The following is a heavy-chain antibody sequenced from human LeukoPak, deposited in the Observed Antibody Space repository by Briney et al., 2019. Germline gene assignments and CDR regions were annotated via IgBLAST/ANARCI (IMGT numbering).Heavy chain of an antibody. CDR3: AGAGYSYGSGLGF. J-gene: IGHJ4*02. CDR1: GFTFSSYG. V-gene: IGHV3-48*04. D-gene: IGHD5-18*01. CDR2: IRSSGDST. Sequence: GGTLRLSCAASGFTFSSYGMSWVRQAPGKGLEWVSGIRSSGDSTYYADSVKGRFTISRDNAKKSLYLQMNSLRAEDTAVYYCAGAGYSYGSGLGFWGQGTLVTVSS.